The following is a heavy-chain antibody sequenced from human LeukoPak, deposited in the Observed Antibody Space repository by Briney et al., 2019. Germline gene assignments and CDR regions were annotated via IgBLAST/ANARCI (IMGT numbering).Heavy chain of an antibody. CDR2: ISGNGANT. CDR1: ELTFSAYA. J-gene: IGHJ4*02. V-gene: IGHV3-23*01. Sequence: GGSLRLSCVGSELTFSAYAMSWVRQTPGKGLEWVSGISGNGANTDSADSVEGRFTISRDNSKDTLYMEMTNLRAEDAAVYYCVACNGYRYAFDYWGQGTQVVVSS. D-gene: IGHD5-18*01. CDR3: VACNGYRYAFDY.